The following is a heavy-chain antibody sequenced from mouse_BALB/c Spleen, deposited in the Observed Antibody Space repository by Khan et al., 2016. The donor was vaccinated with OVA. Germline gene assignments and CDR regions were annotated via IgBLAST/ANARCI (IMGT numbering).Heavy chain of an antibody. V-gene: IGHV2-9*02. Sequence: QVQLKQSGPGLVAPSQSLSITCTVSGFSLTSYCVHWVRQPPGKGLEWLGIICAGGSTNYYSPLMSRLTISKDNSKSQVFLKMNRLQTDDTGMYYCARYTTATPYWGQGTLVTVS. CDR3: ARYTTATPY. D-gene: IGHD1-2*01. J-gene: IGHJ3*01. CDR2: ICAGGST. CDR1: GFSLTSYC.